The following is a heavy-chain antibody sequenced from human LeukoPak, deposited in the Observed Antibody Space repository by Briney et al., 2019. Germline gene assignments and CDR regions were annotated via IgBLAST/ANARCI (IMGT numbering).Heavy chain of an antibody. V-gene: IGHV3-66*02. D-gene: IGHD3-22*01. CDR2: IYSGGST. Sequence: GGSLRLSCAASGFTVSSNYMSWVRQAPGKGLGWVSVIYSGGSTYYADSVKGRFTISRDNSKNTLYLQMNSLRAEDTAVYYCARDTYYYDSSGYFDAFDIWGQGTMVTVSS. CDR3: ARDTYYYDSSGYFDAFDI. CDR1: GFTVSSNY. J-gene: IGHJ3*02.